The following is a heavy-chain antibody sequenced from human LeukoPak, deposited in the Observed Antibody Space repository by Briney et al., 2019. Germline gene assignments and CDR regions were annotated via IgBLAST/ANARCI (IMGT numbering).Heavy chain of an antibody. J-gene: IGHJ4*02. Sequence: SETLSPTCTVSGGSISSYYWSWIRQPPGKGLEWIGYIYYSGSTNYNPSLKSRVTISVDTSKNQFSLKLSSVTAADTAVYYCARRNGYYFDYWGQGTLVTVSS. D-gene: IGHD1-1*01. CDR3: ARRNGYYFDY. V-gene: IGHV4-59*01. CDR2: IYYSGST. CDR1: GGSISSYY.